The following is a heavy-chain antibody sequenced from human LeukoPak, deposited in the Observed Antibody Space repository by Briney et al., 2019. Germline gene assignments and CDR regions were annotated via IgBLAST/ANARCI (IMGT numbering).Heavy chain of an antibody. D-gene: IGHD5-12*01. V-gene: IGHV1-69*05. CDR2: IIPIFGTA. CDR1: GGTFSSYA. J-gene: IGHJ4*02. CDR3: ARDGYSGYDLYY. Sequence: SVKVSCKTSGGTFSSYAISWVRQAPGQGLEWMGRIIPIFGTANYAQKFQGRVTITTDESTSTAYMELSSLRSEDTAVYYCARDGYSGYDLYYWGQGTLVTVSA.